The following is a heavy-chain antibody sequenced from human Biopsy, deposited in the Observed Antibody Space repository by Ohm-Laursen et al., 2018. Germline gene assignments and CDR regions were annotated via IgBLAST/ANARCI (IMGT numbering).Heavy chain of an antibody. V-gene: IGHV4-31*03. CDR2: IHYSGNT. CDR3: VREPKTGTAEAWYFDL. Sequence: TLSLTCTVSGVSINTGGYYWTWIRQHPGTGLEWIGYIHYSGNTLYNPSLKSRLAISFDTSNNRISLQLRSVSVADTAVYYCVREPKTGTAEAWYFDLWGRGSPVTVPS. D-gene: IGHD3-9*01. CDR1: GVSINTGGYY. J-gene: IGHJ2*01.